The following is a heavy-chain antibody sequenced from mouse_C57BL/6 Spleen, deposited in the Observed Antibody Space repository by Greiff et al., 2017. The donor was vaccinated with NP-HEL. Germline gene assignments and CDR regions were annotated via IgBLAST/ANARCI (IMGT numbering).Heavy chain of an antibody. Sequence: ESGPGLVKPSQSLSLTCSVTGYSITSGYYWNWIRQFPGNKLEWMGYISYDGSNNYNPSLKNRISITRDTSKNQFFLKLNSVTTEDTATYYCARVYDGYYSYYFDYWGQGTTLTVSS. CDR1: GYSITSGYY. CDR3: ARVYDGYYSYYFDY. D-gene: IGHD2-3*01. V-gene: IGHV3-6*01. CDR2: ISYDGSN. J-gene: IGHJ2*01.